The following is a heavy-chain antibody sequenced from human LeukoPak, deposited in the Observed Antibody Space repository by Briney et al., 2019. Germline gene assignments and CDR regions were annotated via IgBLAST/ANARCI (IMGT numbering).Heavy chain of an antibody. CDR3: ARDPGWSSFDI. J-gene: IGHJ3*02. CDR1: GFSFTSYW. CDR2: INQDAGTT. D-gene: IGHD2-15*01. V-gene: IGHV3-7*03. Sequence: GGSLRLSCVASGFSFTSYWMSWVRQAPGKDLEFVANINQDAGTTNYVDSVKGRFTISRDNAENSLYLQMSSLRAGDTALYYCARDPGWSSFDIWGQGIMVTVSS.